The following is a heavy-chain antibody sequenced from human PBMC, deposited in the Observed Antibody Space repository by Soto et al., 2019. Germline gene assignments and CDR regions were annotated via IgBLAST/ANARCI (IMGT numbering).Heavy chain of an antibody. J-gene: IGHJ6*02. V-gene: IGHV3-11*05. CDR3: ARDIVVVPAAAPYYYYGMDV. Sequence: PGGSLRLSCAASGFTFSDYYMSWIRQAPGKGLEWVSYISSSSSYTNYADSVKGRFTISRDNAKNSLYLQMNSLRAEDTAVYYCARDIVVVPAAAPYYYYGMDVGGQGTTVTVSS. CDR2: ISSSSSYT. D-gene: IGHD2-2*01. CDR1: GFTFSDYY.